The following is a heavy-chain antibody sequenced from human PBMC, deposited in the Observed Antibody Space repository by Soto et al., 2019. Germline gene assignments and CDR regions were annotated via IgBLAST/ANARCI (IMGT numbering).Heavy chain of an antibody. CDR2: INPKTGAT. Sequence: GASVKVSCKASGYTFTGYYIHWVRQAPGQGLEWVGWINPKTGATNFAQRFQGRVTMTGDTSITTAYMDLSSLTSDDTATYYCAKTYDGSGQPSHWFGPWGQGTPVTVSS. CDR1: GYTFTGYY. CDR3: AKTYDGSGQPSHWFGP. J-gene: IGHJ5*02. D-gene: IGHD3-22*01. V-gene: IGHV1-2*02.